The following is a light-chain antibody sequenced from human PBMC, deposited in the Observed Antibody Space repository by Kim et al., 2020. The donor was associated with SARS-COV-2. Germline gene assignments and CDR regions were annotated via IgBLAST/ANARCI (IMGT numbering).Light chain of an antibody. CDR2: DTS. J-gene: IGKJ4*01. V-gene: IGKV1-33*01. Sequence: DIQMTQSPSSLSASVGDRVVITCQANQYITRFLNWYRQKPGSAPELLIYDTSYLQTGVPSRFRGSASDTDFTFIIDSLQPEDMATYYCQHQGTFGGGTKVDIK. CDR1: QYITRF. CDR3: QHQGT.